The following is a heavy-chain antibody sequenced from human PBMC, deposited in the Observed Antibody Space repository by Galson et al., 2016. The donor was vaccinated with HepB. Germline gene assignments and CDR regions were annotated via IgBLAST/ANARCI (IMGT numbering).Heavy chain of an antibody. CDR3: ARTLSPGWNWGDY. CDR1: GGTFSNYA. D-gene: IGHD1-7*01. Sequence: SVKVSCKASGGTFSNYALSWVRQAPGQGLEWMGGTIPIFGTTNYAQKFQGRVTITADESTSTAYMELSSLRSEDTAVYYCARTLSPGWNWGDYWGQGTLVTVSS. V-gene: IGHV1-69*13. CDR2: TIPIFGTT. J-gene: IGHJ4*02.